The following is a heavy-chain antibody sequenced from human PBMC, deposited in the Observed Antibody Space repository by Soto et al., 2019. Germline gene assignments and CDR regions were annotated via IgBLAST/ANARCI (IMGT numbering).Heavy chain of an antibody. CDR1: GFTFSSYW. J-gene: IGHJ4*02. V-gene: IGHV3-7*01. D-gene: IGHD5-12*01. CDR3: ARDIVATIGGFDY. Sequence: EVQLVESGGGLVQPGGSLRLSCAASGFTFSSYWMSWVRQAPGKGLEWLANIKVDGSEKYYVDSVKGRFTISRDNAKNSLYLQMIILRGEDTAVYYCARDIVATIGGFDYWGLGALVIVSS. CDR2: IKVDGSEK.